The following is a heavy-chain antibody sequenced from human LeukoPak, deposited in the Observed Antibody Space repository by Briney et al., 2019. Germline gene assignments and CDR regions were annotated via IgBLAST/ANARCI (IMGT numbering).Heavy chain of an antibody. Sequence: ASVKVSCKASGYTFTGYYMHWVRQAPGQGLEWMGWISPNSGGTNYAQKFQGRVTMTRDTSISTAYMELSRLRSDDTAVYYCARDPGGYGTMIVVVLDYWGQGTLVTVSS. D-gene: IGHD3-22*01. CDR2: ISPNSGGT. J-gene: IGHJ4*02. CDR3: ARDPGGYGTMIVVVLDY. V-gene: IGHV1-2*02. CDR1: GYTFTGYY.